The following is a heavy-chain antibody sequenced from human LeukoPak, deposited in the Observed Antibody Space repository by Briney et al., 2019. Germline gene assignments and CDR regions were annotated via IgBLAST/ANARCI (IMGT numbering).Heavy chain of an antibody. D-gene: IGHD3-10*01. V-gene: IGHV1-46*01. J-gene: IGHJ6*02. CDR2: INPSGGST. CDR3: ARVSGRIRGVTPGAYGMDV. Sequence: ASVKVSCKASGYTFTSYYMHWVRRAPGQGLEWMGIINPSGGSTSYAQKFQGRVTMTRDTSTSTVYMELSSLRSEDTAVYYCARVSGRIRGVTPGAYGMDVWGQGTTVTVSS. CDR1: GYTFTSYY.